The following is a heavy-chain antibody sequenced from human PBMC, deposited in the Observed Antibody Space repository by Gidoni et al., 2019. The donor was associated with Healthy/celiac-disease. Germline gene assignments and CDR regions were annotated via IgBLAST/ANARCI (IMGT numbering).Heavy chain of an antibody. CDR2: ISYDGSNK. J-gene: IGHJ4*02. V-gene: IGHV3-30*18. Sequence: QVQLVESGGGVVQPGRSLRLSCAASGFPFSSYGMHWVRQAPGKGLEWVAVISYDGSNKYYADSVKGRFTISRDNSKNTLYLQMNSLRAEDTAVYYCAKSGQEVGYFDYWGQGTLVTVSS. D-gene: IGHD5-12*01. CDR1: GFPFSSYG. CDR3: AKSGQEVGYFDY.